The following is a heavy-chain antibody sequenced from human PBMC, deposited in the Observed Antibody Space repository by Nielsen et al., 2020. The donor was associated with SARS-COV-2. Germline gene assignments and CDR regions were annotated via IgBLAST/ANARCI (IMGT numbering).Heavy chain of an antibody. CDR2: IYHNGNT. J-gene: IGHJ4*02. CDR1: GGSMVGYF. V-gene: IGHV4-59*12. Sequence: SETLSLTCTVSGGSMVGYFWTWIRQPPGKGLDYIGYIYHNGNTNYNPSLRSRVAISIDKSSLQFSLQLHSVTAADTAVYYCARTHDYYDSSRLDYWGQGTLVTVSS. D-gene: IGHD3-22*01. CDR3: ARTHDYYDSSRLDY.